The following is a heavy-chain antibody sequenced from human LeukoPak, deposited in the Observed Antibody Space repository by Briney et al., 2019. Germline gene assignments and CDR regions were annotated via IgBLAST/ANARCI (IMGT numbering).Heavy chain of an antibody. Sequence: SETLSLTCTVSGGSISSGSYYWSWIRQPAGKGLEWIGRIYTSGSTNYNPSLKSRVTISVDTSKNQFSLKLSSVTAADTAVYYCARIRAAAMGYYYYYYMDVWGKGTTVTVSS. D-gene: IGHD2-2*01. CDR3: ARIRAAAMGYYYYYYMDV. V-gene: IGHV4-61*02. J-gene: IGHJ6*03. CDR1: GGSISSGSYY. CDR2: IYTSGST.